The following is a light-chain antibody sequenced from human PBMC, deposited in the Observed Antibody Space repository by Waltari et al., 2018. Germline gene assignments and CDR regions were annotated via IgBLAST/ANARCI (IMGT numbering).Light chain of an antibody. Sequence: QSALTQPASVSGSPGQSITISCTGTSSDVGAFNYVSWYQQHPGKAPKLIIYEVSNRPSGVSNRFSGSESGNTASLTISGLQAEDEADYYCNSYATNSARVFGGGTKLTVL. CDR1: SSDVGAFNY. V-gene: IGLV2-14*01. J-gene: IGLJ3*02. CDR3: NSYATNSARV. CDR2: EVS.